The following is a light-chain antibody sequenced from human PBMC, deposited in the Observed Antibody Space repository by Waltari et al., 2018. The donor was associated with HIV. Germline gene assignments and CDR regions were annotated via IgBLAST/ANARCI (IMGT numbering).Light chain of an antibody. V-gene: IGKV3-20*01. CDR3: QQYGSSPIA. CDR1: QSSISNY. CDR2: GAS. J-gene: IGKJ5*01. Sequence: ETVLTQSPGTLSLSPGERATLSCRASQSSISNYVAWYQQKPGQAPRLLIYGASKRATGIPDRFRGSGSGTDFTLTISRLEPEDFAVYYCQQYGSSPIAFGQGTRLEIK.